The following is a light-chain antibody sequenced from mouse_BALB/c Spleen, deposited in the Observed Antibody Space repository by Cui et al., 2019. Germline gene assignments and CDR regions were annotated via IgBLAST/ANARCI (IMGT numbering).Light chain of an antibody. CDR1: SSVNY. Sequence: IVLTQSPAIMSASLGEEITLSCSASSSVNYMHWYQQKSGTSPKLLIYSTSNLASGVPSRFSGSGSGTFYSLTISSMEAEDAANYYCQQWSSYPSTFGGGTKLEIK. CDR2: STS. J-gene: IGKJ1*01. CDR3: QQWSSYPST. V-gene: IGKV4-80*01.